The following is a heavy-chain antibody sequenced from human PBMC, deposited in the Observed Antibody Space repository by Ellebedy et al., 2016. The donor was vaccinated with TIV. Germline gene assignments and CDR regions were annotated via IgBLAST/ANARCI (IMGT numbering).Heavy chain of an antibody. V-gene: IGHV1-2*02. CDR3: ARGPLGSAMVYNWFDP. CDR1: GYTFTGYY. J-gene: IGHJ5*02. CDR2: INPNSGGT. D-gene: IGHD5-18*01. Sequence: ASVKVSCKASGYTFTGYYMHWVRQAPGQGLDWMGWINPNSGGTNYAQKFQGRVTMTRDTSISTAYMELSGLRSDDTAVYYCARGPLGSAMVYNWFDPWGQGTLVTVSS.